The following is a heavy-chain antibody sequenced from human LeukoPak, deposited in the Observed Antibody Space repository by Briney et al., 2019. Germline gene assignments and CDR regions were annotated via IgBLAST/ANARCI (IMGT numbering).Heavy chain of an antibody. V-gene: IGHV1-2*02. J-gene: IGHJ5*02. CDR3: ARGSRFHPQNWFDP. CDR2: IGPNTGGT. D-gene: IGHD3-10*01. CDR1: GYTSIDYY. Sequence: ASAKVSCKASGYTSIDYYSHWVRQAPGQGLEWMGWIGPNTGGTYYAQTFQGRVTMTSAASISTVYMYLTSLTYADTAVYYCARGSRFHPQNWFDPWGQGTLITVSS.